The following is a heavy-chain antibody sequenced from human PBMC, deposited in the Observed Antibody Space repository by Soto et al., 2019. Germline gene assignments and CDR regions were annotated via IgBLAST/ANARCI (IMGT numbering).Heavy chain of an antibody. J-gene: IGHJ4*02. Sequence: PGGSLRLSCAASGFTFSSYAMHWVRQAPGKGLEWVAVISYDGSNKYYADSVKGRFTISRDNSKNTLYLQMNSLRAEDTAVYYCARGRRGYSYGVIDYWGQGTLVTSPQ. CDR2: ISYDGSNK. CDR1: GFTFSSYA. D-gene: IGHD5-18*01. CDR3: ARGRRGYSYGVIDY. V-gene: IGHV3-30-3*01.